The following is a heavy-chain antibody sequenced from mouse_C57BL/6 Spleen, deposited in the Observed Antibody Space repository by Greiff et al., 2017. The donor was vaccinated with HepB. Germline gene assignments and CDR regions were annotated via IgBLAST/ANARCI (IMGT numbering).Heavy chain of an antibody. CDR3: AHDYYGSSLFAY. CDR2: IYPGDGDT. Sequence: VQLQQSGPELVKPGASVKISCKASGYAFSSSWMNWVKQRPGKGLEWIGRIYPGDGDTNYNGKFKGKATLTADKSSSTAYMQLSSLTSEDSAVYFCAHDYYGSSLFAYWGQGTLVTVSA. D-gene: IGHD1-1*01. J-gene: IGHJ3*01. V-gene: IGHV1-82*01. CDR1: GYAFSSSW.